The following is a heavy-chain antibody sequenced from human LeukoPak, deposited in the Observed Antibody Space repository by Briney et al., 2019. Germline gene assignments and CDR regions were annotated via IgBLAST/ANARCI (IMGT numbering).Heavy chain of an antibody. CDR3: ARDDSDYDAFDI. V-gene: IGHV1-2*02. CDR1: GYTFTGYY. J-gene: IGHJ3*02. CDR2: INPNSGGT. Sequence: APVKVSCKASGYTFTGYYMHWVRQAPGQGLEWMGWINPNSGGTNYAQKFQGRVTMTRDTSISTAYMELSRLRSDDTAVYYCARDDSDYDAFDIWGQGTMVTVSS. D-gene: IGHD4-11*01.